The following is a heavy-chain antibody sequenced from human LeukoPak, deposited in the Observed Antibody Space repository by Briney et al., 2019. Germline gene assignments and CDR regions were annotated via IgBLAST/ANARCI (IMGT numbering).Heavy chain of an antibody. CDR2: IFQSVST. D-gene: IGHD6-19*01. CDR1: GYSISGGYY. Sequence: SETLSLTCTVSGYSISGGYYWGWIRQPPGKGLEWIGTIFQSVSTYYNPSLKSRVTTSVDTSKDQFSLKLSSVTAADTAVYYCARNNSNGFDFWSQGTLVTVSS. V-gene: IGHV4-38-2*02. CDR3: ARNNSNGFDF. J-gene: IGHJ4*02.